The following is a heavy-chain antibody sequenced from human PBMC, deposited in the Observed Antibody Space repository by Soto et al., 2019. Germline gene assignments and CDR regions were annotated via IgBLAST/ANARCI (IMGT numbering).Heavy chain of an antibody. D-gene: IGHD3-10*01. V-gene: IGHV4-59*08. CDR2: IYYSGST. CDR1: GGSISSYY. CDR3: ARHNYGSGSTYFDY. J-gene: IGHJ4*02. Sequence: QVQLQESGPGLVKPSETLSLTCTVSGGSISSYYWSWIRQPPGQGLEWIGYIYYSGSTNYNPSLKRRVNISVDTSKNQFSLKLNSMTAADTAVYYCARHNYGSGSTYFDYWGQGTLVTVSS.